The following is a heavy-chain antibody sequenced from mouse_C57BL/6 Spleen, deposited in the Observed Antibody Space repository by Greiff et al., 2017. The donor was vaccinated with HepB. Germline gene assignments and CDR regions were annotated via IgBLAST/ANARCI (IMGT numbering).Heavy chain of an antibody. D-gene: IGHD1-1*01. J-gene: IGHJ2*01. CDR3: ARGGDYYGSSPVFDY. CDR2: IDPANGNT. V-gene: IGHV14-3*01. Sequence: EVQLQQSVAELVRPGASVKLSCTASGFNIKNPYMHWVKQRPEQGLEWIGRIDPANGNTKYAPKFQGKATITADTSSNTAYLQLSSLTSEDTAIYYCARGGDYYGSSPVFDYWGQGTTLTVSS. CDR1: GFNIKNPY.